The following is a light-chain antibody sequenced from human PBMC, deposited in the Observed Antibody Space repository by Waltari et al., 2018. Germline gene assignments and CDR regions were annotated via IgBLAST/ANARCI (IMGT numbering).Light chain of an antibody. V-gene: IGLV1-44*01. CDR2: RND. CDR3: ASWDDSLNGHWV. J-gene: IGLJ3*02. CDR1: SSNLRNKV. Sequence: QSVLTQPPSASGTPGQRVTISCSGTSSNLRNKVLNWSQQVPVTAPKLLIYRNDLRPSGVPDRFSASKSGTSASLAISGLQSEDEAEYYCASWDDSLNGHWVFGGGTKVTVL.